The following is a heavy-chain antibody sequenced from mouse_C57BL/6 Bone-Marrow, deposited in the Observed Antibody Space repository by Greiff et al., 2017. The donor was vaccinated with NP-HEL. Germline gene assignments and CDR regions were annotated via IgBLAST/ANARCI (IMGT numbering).Heavy chain of an antibody. CDR1: GYTFTDYY. CDR2: IYPGSGNT. Sequence: QVQLQQSGAELVRPGASVKLSCKASGYTFTDYYINWVKQRPGQGLEWIARIYPGSGNTYYNEKFKGKATLTAEKSSSTAYMQLSSLTSEDSAVYFCARARITPCYYAMDYWGQGTSVTVSS. J-gene: IGHJ4*01. CDR3: ARARITPCYYAMDY. V-gene: IGHV1-76*01. D-gene: IGHD2-4*01.